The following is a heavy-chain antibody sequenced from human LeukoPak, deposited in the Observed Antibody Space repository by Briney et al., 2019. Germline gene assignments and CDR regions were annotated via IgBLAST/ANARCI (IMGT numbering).Heavy chain of an antibody. J-gene: IGHJ4*02. V-gene: IGHV3-23*01. CDR2: ISGSGGST. D-gene: IGHD4-17*01. CDR1: GFTFSSYA. Sequence: QPGGSLRLSCAASGFTFSSYAMSWVRQAPGKGLECVSAISGSGGSTYYADSVKGRFTISRDNSKNTLYLQMNSLRAEDTDVYYCAKARGFDYGDYYFDYWGQGTLVTVSS. CDR3: AKARGFDYGDYYFDY.